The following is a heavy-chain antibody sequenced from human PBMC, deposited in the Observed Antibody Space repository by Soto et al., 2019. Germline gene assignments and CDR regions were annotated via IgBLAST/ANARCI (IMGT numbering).Heavy chain of an antibody. Sequence: PSETLSLTCTVSGGSISSGGYYWSWIRQPPGKGLEWIGYIYYSGSTNYNPSLKSRITISVDTSKNQFSLNLISVTAADTAVYYCARMHYFGSGQPNDYWGQGTLVTVSS. J-gene: IGHJ4*01. D-gene: IGHD3-10*01. V-gene: IGHV4-30-4*01. CDR1: GGSISSGGYY. CDR2: IYYSGST. CDR3: ARMHYFGSGQPNDY.